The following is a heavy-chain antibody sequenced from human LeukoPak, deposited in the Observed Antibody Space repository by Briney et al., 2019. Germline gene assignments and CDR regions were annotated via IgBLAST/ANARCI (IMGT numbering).Heavy chain of an antibody. CDR1: TPFLAIQC. D-gene: IGHD6-13*01. CDR3: AAGDRKSWYFDY. Sequence: GGSLRLSCPASTPFLAIQCMSRDSQVPGKGLEWVSGINWNGGSTGYADSVKGRFTISRDNAKNSLYLQMNSLRAEDTALYYCAAGDRKSWYFDYWGQGTLVTVSS. V-gene: IGHV3-20*04. CDR2: INWNGGST. J-gene: IGHJ4*02.